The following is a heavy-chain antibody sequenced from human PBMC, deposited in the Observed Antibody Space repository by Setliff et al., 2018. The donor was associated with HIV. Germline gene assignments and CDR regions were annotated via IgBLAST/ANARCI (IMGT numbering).Heavy chain of an antibody. CDR2: VNHSGST. Sequence: PSETLSLTCAVYGGSFSGYYWTWIRQPPGKGLEWIGGVNHSGSTNYNPSLKSRVTISVDTSKNQFSLKLSSVTAADTAVYYCARGRRITMIRGIIPFTYWGQGTLVTVS. V-gene: IGHV4-34*01. J-gene: IGHJ4*02. D-gene: IGHD3-10*01. CDR1: GGSFSGYY. CDR3: ARGRRITMIRGIIPFTY.